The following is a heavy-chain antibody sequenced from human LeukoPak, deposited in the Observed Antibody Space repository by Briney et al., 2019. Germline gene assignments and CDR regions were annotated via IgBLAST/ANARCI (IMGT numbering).Heavy chain of an antibody. CDR1: GFTFRRYV. V-gene: IGHV3-23*01. D-gene: IGHD6-6*01. CDR2: ISVTGGEI. J-gene: IGHJ3*02. CDR3: VRRDIYTTSSWGAFDI. Sequence: PGGSLRLSCAAPGFTFRRYVMNWVRQDPGRRPDWVSSISVTGGEIFYAESVKGRVTLSRDNSNNMVYMQIDRLRTDDTGLYYCVRRDIYTTSSWGAFDIWGQGTLVTVSS.